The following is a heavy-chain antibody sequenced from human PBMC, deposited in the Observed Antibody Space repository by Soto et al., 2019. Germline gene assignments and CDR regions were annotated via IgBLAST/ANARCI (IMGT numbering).Heavy chain of an antibody. V-gene: IGHV3-9*01. J-gene: IGHJ5*02. CDR1: GFTFDDYA. Sequence: EVQLVESGGGLVQPGRSLRLSCAASGFTFDDYAMHWVRQAPGKGLEWVSGISWNSGSIGYADSVKGRFTISRDNAKNSLYLQMNSLRPEDTTFYYCAKDIGSTVTTGWFDPWGQGTLVTVSS. D-gene: IGHD4-4*01. CDR2: ISWNSGSI. CDR3: AKDIGSTVTTGWFDP.